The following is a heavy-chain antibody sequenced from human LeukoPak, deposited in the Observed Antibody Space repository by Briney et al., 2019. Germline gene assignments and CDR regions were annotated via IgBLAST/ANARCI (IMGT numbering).Heavy chain of an antibody. J-gene: IGHJ4*02. V-gene: IGHV3-30*03. CDR3: AREATWGQWYFDH. D-gene: IGHD6-19*01. CDR1: GFSLSNHG. Sequence: PGGSLRLSCVASGFSLSNHGMHWVRQAPGKGLEWVSVIASDGGAKFYADFVKGRFTLSRDNSKNMFFLQMNFLTVEDTAIYYCAREATWGQWYFDHWGQGTPVTVSS. CDR2: IASDGGAK.